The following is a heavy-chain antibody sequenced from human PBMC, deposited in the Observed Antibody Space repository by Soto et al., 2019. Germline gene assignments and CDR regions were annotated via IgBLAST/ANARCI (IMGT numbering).Heavy chain of an antibody. J-gene: IGHJ4*02. V-gene: IGHV1-2*02. CDR1: GYTFTGYY. CDR2: INPNSGGT. Sequence: AASVKVSCKASGYTFTGYYMHWVRQAPGQGLEWMGWINPNSGGTNYAQKFQGRVTMTRDTSISTAYMELSRLRSDDTAVYYCASSPQKLIAVAPFDYWGQGTLVTVSS. CDR3: ASSPQKLIAVAPFDY. D-gene: IGHD6-19*01.